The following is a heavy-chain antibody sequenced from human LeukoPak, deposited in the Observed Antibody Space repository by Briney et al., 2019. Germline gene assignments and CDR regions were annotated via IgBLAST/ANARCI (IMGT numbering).Heavy chain of an antibody. CDR3: AKDHYDYIGRTYRDFDY. CDR1: GFTFSSFG. D-gene: IGHD3-16*02. V-gene: IGHV3-30*18. Sequence: GGSLRLSCAASGFTFSSFGMHWVRQAPGKGLEWVAVISYDGSNPYYADSVKGRFTISRDNFKNTLYLQMNSLRAEDTAVYYCAKDHYDYIGRTYRDFDYWGQGTLVTVSS. J-gene: IGHJ4*02. CDR2: ISYDGSNP.